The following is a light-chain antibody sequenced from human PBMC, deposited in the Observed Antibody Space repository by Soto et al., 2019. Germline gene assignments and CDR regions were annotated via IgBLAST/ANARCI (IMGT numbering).Light chain of an antibody. V-gene: IGLV3-21*02. CDR1: NIGSKN. Sequence: SYELTQSPSVSVAPGQTARITCGGNNIGSKNVHWFQQRPGQAPVLVVFDDDDRPSGIPDRFSGSNSGNTATLTISRVEAGDEADYYCQVWDSSVLNHVFRHGTKVTV. CDR3: QVWDSSVLNHV. CDR2: DDD. J-gene: IGLJ1*01.